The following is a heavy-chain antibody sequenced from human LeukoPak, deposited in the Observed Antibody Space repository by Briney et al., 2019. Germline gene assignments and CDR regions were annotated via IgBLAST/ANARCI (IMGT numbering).Heavy chain of an antibody. CDR3: ARTRNHYYDSSGYFDY. V-gene: IGHV1-69*05. CDR2: IIPIFGTA. Sequence: SVKVSCKASGGTFSSYAISWVRQAPGQGLEWMGGIIPIFGTANYAQKCQGRVTITTDESTSTAYMELSSLRSEDTAVYYCARTRNHYYDSSGYFDYWGQGTLVTVSS. CDR1: GGTFSSYA. J-gene: IGHJ4*02. D-gene: IGHD3-22*01.